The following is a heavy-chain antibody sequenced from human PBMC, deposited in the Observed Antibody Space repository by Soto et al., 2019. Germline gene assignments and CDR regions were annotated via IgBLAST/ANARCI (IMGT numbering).Heavy chain of an antibody. J-gene: IGHJ4*02. CDR1: GFTFSDFW. CDR3: ARDQPHGGIQLWLPGGSNDY. D-gene: IGHD2-21*01. V-gene: IGHV3-7*03. CDR2: IKHDGSEK. Sequence: PGGSLRLSCAASGFTFSDFWMSWVRQAPGKGLEWVANIKHDGSEKKYVDSVKGRFTVSRDNAQNSLYLQMNSLRDEDTAVYYCARDQPHGGIQLWLPGGSNDYWGQGTLVTVSS.